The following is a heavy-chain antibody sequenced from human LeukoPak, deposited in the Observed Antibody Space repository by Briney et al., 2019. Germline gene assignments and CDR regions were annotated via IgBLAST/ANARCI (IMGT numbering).Heavy chain of an antibody. D-gene: IGHD6-13*01. CDR2: IYYSGST. Sequence: SETLSLTCTVSGGSISSSSYCWGWVRQPPGKGLEWIGSIYYSGSTYYNPSLKSRVTISVDTSKNQFSLKLSSVTAADTAVYYCATRGTYSSSWFSRQTANDAFDIWGQGTMVTVSS. V-gene: IGHV4-39*01. CDR1: GGSISSSSYC. J-gene: IGHJ3*02. CDR3: ATRGTYSSSWFSRQTANDAFDI.